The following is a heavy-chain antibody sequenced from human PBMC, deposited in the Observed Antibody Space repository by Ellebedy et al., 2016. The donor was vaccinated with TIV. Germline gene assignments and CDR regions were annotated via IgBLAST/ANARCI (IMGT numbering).Heavy chain of an antibody. J-gene: IGHJ4*02. D-gene: IGHD1-14*01. Sequence: GESLKISCAASGFTFTNYAMNWVRQAPGKGPEWVSGISNSGGSTYYADSVKGRFIISRDNSKNTLYLQMNSLRAEDTAVYYCAKSPSRKPGLVDSWGQGTLVTVSS. CDR1: GFTFTNYA. V-gene: IGHV3-23*01. CDR2: ISNSGGST. CDR3: AKSPSRKPGLVDS.